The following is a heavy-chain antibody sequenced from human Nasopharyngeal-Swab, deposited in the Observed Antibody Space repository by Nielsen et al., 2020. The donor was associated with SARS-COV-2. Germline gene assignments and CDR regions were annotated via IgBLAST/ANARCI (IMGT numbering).Heavy chain of an antibody. J-gene: IGHJ4*02. Sequence: SETLSLTCTVSGGSISSGDYYWSWIRQPPGKGLEWIGYIYYSGSTYYNPSLKSRVTISVDTSKNQFSLKLSSVTAADTAVYYCARGRGSSSGFDYWGQGTLVTVSS. V-gene: IGHV4-30-4*01. CDR1: GGSISSGDYY. CDR2: IYYSGST. CDR3: ARGRGSSSGFDY. D-gene: IGHD6-6*01.